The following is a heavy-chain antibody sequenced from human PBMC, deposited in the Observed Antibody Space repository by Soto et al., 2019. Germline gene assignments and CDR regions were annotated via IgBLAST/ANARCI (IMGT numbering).Heavy chain of an antibody. J-gene: IGHJ4*02. D-gene: IGHD2-15*01. Sequence: SETLCLTCTVPGGSISSYCWIWIRPPPGKGLEWIGYIYYSGSTNYNPSLKSRVTISVDTSKNQFSLKLSSVTAADTAVYYCARHAAATWYYFDYWGQGTLVTVSS. CDR1: GGSISSYC. CDR3: ARHAAATWYYFDY. V-gene: IGHV4-59*08. CDR2: IYYSGST.